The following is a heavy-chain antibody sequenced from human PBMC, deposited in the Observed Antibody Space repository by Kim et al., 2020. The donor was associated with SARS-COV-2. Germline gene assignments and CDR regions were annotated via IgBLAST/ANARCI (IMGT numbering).Heavy chain of an antibody. D-gene: IGHD4-17*01. Sequence: SQTLSLTCVISGDSVSSKSVTWSWIRQSPSRGLEWLGRTFYRSTWSYDYAVSVKSRITINTDTSKNQFSLQLNSVTPEDTAVYYCARDTQPCYGDYDSWGQGTLVIVSS. CDR1: GDSVSSKSVT. V-gene: IGHV6-1*01. J-gene: IGHJ5*01. CDR3: ARDTQPCYGDYDS. CDR2: TFYRSTWSY.